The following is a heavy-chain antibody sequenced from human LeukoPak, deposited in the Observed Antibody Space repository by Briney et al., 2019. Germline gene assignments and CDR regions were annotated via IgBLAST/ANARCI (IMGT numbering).Heavy chain of an antibody. Sequence: GGSLRLSCEASGFTFSSYTMNWVRQAPGKGLEWVSYISSSSSTIYYADSVKGRFTISRDNAKNSLYLQMNSLRAEDTAVYYCARDQGTLSSIAARRADYWGQGTLVTVSS. D-gene: IGHD6-6*01. J-gene: IGHJ4*02. CDR2: ISSSSSTI. V-gene: IGHV3-48*01. CDR1: GFTFSSYT. CDR3: ARDQGTLSSIAARRADY.